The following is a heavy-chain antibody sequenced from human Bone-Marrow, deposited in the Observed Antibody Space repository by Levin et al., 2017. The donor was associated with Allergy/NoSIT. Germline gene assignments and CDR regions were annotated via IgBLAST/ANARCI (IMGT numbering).Heavy chain of an antibody. CDR2: ISAYNGNR. CDR3: ARDLGDGYNTWFDY. Sequence: PVASVKVSCKASGYMFTSYGISWVRQAPGQGLEWMGWISAYNGNRNYAQKFQDRVTMTTDTSTSTTYMELRSLRFDDTAVYYCARDLGDGYNTWFDYWGQGTLVTVFS. D-gene: IGHD5-24*01. V-gene: IGHV1-18*01. J-gene: IGHJ4*02. CDR1: GYMFTSYG.